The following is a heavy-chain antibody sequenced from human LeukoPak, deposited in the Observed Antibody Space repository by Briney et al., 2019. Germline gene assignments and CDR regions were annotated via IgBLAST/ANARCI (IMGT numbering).Heavy chain of an antibody. CDR3: ARGQDYGDYDPFDY. CDR1: GFTFDDYG. Sequence: GGSLRLSCAASGFTFDDYGMSWVRQAPGKGLEWVSGINWNGGSTGYADSVKGRSTISRDNAKNSLYLQMNSLRAEDTALYYCARGQDYGDYDPFDYWGQGTLVTVSS. V-gene: IGHV3-20*04. CDR2: INWNGGST. J-gene: IGHJ4*02. D-gene: IGHD4-17*01.